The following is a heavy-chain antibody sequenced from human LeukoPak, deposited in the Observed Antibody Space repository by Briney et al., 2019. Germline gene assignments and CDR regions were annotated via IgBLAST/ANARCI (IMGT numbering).Heavy chain of an antibody. CDR1: GYTFSSYA. Sequence: GASVKVSCKASGYTFSSYAISWVRQAPGQGLEWMGWISADKGNTHYAQKVQDRVTLTTDTSTGTVYMDLRSLRSDDTAVYYCARARGLQYHDYWGQGTLVTVSS. V-gene: IGHV1-18*01. CDR3: ARARGLQYHDY. J-gene: IGHJ4*02. D-gene: IGHD2-2*02. CDR2: ISADKGNT.